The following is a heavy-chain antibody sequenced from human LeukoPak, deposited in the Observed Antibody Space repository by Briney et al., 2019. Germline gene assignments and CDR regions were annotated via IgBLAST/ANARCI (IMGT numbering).Heavy chain of an antibody. CDR2: INPNSGGT. CDR1: GYTFTGYY. CDR3: ARVGLRSSITMDYYYMDV. J-gene: IGHJ6*03. V-gene: IGHV1-2*02. D-gene: IGHD3-10*01. Sequence: GASVKVSCKASGYTFTGYYIHWVRQAPGQGLEWMGWINPNSGGTNYAQKFQGRVTMTRDTSISTAYMELSRLRSDDTAVYYCARVGLRSSITMDYYYMDVWGKGTTVTVSS.